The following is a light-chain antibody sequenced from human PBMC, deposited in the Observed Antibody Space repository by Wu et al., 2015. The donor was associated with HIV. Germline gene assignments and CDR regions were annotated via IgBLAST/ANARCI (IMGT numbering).Light chain of an antibody. J-gene: IGKJ2*01. V-gene: IGKV3-11*01. CDR3: QQRSNWPYT. CDR2: GAS. CDR1: QRVSTF. Sequence: DIVLTQSPATLSLSPGGRATLSCRASQRVSTFVAWYQHRPGQAPRLVIYGASNRATGIPARFSGSGSETDFTLTIRSLEPEDFAVYYCQQRSNWPYTFGQGTKVEIK.